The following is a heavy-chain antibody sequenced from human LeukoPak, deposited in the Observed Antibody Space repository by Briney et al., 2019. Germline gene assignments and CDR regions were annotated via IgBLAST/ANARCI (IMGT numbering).Heavy chain of an antibody. Sequence: PGGSLRLSCAASGFTFSSYWMHWVRHAPGKGLVWVSRINSDGSRTTYADSVKGRFTISRDNAKNTLYLQMNSLRAEDTAVYYCARDLAMADYFDYWGQGTLVTVSS. V-gene: IGHV3-74*01. CDR3: ARDLAMADYFDY. CDR2: INSDGSRT. J-gene: IGHJ4*02. D-gene: IGHD5-18*01. CDR1: GFTFSSYW.